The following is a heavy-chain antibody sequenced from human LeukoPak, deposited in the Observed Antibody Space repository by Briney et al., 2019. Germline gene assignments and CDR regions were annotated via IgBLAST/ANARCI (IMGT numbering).Heavy chain of an antibody. CDR3: VHRTTVTSVDH. J-gene: IGHJ4*02. V-gene: IGHV2-5*01. D-gene: IGHD4-17*01. CDR1: GFSLNTNAVV. Sequence: GPTLVKPTQTLTLTCTFSGFSLNTNAVVVGWVRQPPGQALEWLTFIYGNDDKRYSPSLESRLTITKDTSKNQVVLTMTDMDYVDTATYYCVHRTTVTSVDHWGQGTLVTVSS. CDR2: IYGNDDK.